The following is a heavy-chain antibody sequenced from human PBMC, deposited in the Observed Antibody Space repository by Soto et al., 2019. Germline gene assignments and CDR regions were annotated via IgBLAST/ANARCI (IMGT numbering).Heavy chain of an antibody. CDR2: DSHSGST. V-gene: IGHV4-34*02. J-gene: IGHJ4*02. CDR3: AREEPASRHHDY. D-gene: IGHD1-26*01. CDR1: GGSFSDYY. Sequence: QVQLQQWGAGLLKPSETLSLTCAVYGGSFSDYYWSWIRQTPEKGLEWIGEDSHSGSTTYNPSLKNRVTIAIDTSKSQFSLALNSVTAADTAMYFCAREEPASRHHDYWGQGNLVTVSS.